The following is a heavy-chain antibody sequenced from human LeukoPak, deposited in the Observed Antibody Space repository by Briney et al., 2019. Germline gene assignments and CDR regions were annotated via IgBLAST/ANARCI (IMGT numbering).Heavy chain of an antibody. V-gene: IGHV3-66*01. Sequence: GGSLRLSCAASGFTVSSNYMSWVRQAPGRGLEWVSVIYSGGSTYYADSVKGRFTISRDNSKNTLYLQMNSLRAEDTAVYYCARDPMGLWLGELSFDPWGQGTLVTVSS. CDR1: GFTVSSNY. CDR3: ARDPMGLWLGELSFDP. J-gene: IGHJ5*02. CDR2: IYSGGST. D-gene: IGHD3-10*01.